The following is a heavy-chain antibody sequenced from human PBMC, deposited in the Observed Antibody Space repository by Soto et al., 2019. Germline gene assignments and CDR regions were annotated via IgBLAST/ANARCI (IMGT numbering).Heavy chain of an antibody. CDR2: ISGSGGST. V-gene: IGHV3-23*01. CDR1: GFTFSSYA. J-gene: IGHJ4*02. CDR3: AKLHRITMIVTYFDY. Sequence: HPGGSLRLSCAASGFTFSSYAMSWVRQAPGKGLEWVSAISGSGGSTYYADSVKGRFTISRVNSKNTLYLQMNSLRAEDTAVYYCAKLHRITMIVTYFDYWGQGTLVTVSA. D-gene: IGHD3-22*01.